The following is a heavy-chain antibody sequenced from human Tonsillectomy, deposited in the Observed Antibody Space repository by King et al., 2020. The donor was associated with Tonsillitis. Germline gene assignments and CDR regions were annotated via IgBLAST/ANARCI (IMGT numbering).Heavy chain of an antibody. Sequence: QLQESGSGLVKPSQTLSLTCAVSGGSISSGGYSWSWIRQPPGTGLEWIGYIYQSGSTYYNPSLKSRVTISLDRSKNQFSLKLSSVTAADTAVYYCARAAAIRGAEYFQHWGQGTLVTVSS. CDR3: ARAAAIRGAEYFQH. D-gene: IGHD5-24*01. V-gene: IGHV4-30-2*01. CDR2: IYQSGST. J-gene: IGHJ1*01. CDR1: GGSISSGGYS.